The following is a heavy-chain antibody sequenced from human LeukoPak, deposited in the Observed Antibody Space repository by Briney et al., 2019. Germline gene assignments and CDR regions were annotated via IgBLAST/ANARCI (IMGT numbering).Heavy chain of an antibody. CDR2: IYYSGST. V-gene: IGHV4-39*01. D-gene: IGHD1-26*01. Sequence: PSETLSLTCTVSGGSIRSTSHHWGWIRQPPRKGLEWIGNIYYSGSTYYNASLQSRVTISIDTSKNQFSLRLSSVTAADTAMYFCAKSGGYGLIDYWGQGTLVTVSS. CDR1: GGSIRSTSHH. CDR3: AKSGGYGLIDY. J-gene: IGHJ4*02.